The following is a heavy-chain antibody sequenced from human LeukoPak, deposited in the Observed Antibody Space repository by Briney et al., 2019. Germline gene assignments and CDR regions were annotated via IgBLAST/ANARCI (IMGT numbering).Heavy chain of an antibody. Sequence: GGSLRLSCAASGFTVSTNYLSWVRQAPGKGLEWVSVIYSGGSTFYADSVKGRFTISRDNSKNTLYLQMNSLRAEDTAVYYCARVQGETLPTNAFDIWGQGTMVTVSS. CDR3: ARVQGETLPTNAFDI. J-gene: IGHJ3*02. CDR1: GFTVSTNY. CDR2: IYSGGST. V-gene: IGHV3-66*01. D-gene: IGHD5-12*01.